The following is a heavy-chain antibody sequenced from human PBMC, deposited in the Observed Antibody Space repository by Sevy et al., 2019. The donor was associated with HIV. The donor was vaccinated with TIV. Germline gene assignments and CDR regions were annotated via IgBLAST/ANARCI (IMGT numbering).Heavy chain of an antibody. J-gene: IGHJ6*02. CDR2: INPNDGVT. CDR1: GYTFTDYY. Sequence: ASVKVSCKASGYTFTDYYIHWVRQAPGQGLEWMAWINPNDGVTNYAQRFQGEVTVTRDTSISTAYMELWRLRSDDTAIYYCARLTTMPTSDLYGMDVWGQGTTVTVSS. CDR3: ARLTTMPTSDLYGMDV. D-gene: IGHD1-1*01. V-gene: IGHV1-2*02.